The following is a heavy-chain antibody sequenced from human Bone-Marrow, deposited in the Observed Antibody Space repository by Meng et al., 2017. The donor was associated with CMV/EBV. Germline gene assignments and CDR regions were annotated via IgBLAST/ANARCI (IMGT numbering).Heavy chain of an antibody. J-gene: IGHJ4*02. V-gene: IGHV1-2*02. CDR3: ARFGYCSSTSCLYYFAY. CDR1: GGTFSSYA. CDR2: INPNSGGT. Sequence: ASVKVSCKASGGTFSSYAISWVRQAPGQGLEWMGWINPNSGGTNYAQKFQGRVTMTRDTSISTAYMELSRLRSDDTAVYYCARFGYCSSTSCLYYFAYWGQGTRVTVSS. D-gene: IGHD2-2*03.